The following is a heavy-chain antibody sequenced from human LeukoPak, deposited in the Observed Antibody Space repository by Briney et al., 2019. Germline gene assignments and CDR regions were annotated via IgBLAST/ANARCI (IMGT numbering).Heavy chain of an antibody. CDR2: ISAYNGNT. J-gene: IGHJ4*02. Sequence: ASVKVSFKASGYTFSSYGISWVRQAPGQGLEWMGWISAYNGNTNYAQKLQGRVTMTTVTSTSTAYMELRSLRSDDTAVYYCARETDTAMVPDYWGQGTLVTVSS. CDR3: ARETDTAMVPDY. D-gene: IGHD5-18*01. CDR1: GYTFSSYG. V-gene: IGHV1-18*01.